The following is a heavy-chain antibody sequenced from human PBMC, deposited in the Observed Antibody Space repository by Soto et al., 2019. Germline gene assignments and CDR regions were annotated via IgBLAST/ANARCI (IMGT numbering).Heavy chain of an antibody. CDR1: GGSISSYY. Sequence: PSETLSLTCTVSGGSISSYYWSWVRQAPGKGLEWVSVIYRSGRTLYADSVKGRVTIARDSSKNTLDLQMHSLRGDDTAVYHCARNLPDIASGGVPDTWGQGTMVTVSS. D-gene: IGHD6-13*01. CDR3: ARNLPDIASGGVPDT. CDR2: IYRSGRT. V-gene: IGHV3-66*01. J-gene: IGHJ3*01.